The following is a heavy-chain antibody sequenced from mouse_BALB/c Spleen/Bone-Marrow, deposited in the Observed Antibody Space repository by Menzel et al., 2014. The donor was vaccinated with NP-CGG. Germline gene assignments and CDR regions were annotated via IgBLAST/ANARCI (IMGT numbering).Heavy chain of an antibody. V-gene: IGHV1-67*01. Sequence: VQLQQSGPELVRPGVSVKISCKGSGYTFTDYAMHWVKQSHAKSLEWIGVISTYSGNTNYNQKFKGKATMTVDKSSSXXXXXXXXXTSEDSAIYYCARSDYGSRGGYFDYWGQGTTLTVSS. D-gene: IGHD1-1*01. J-gene: IGHJ2*01. CDR2: ISTYSGNT. CDR3: ARSDYGSRGGYFDY. CDR1: GYTFTDYA.